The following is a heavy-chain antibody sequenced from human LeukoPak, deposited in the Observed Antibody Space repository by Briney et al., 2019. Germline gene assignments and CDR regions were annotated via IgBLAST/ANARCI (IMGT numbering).Heavy chain of an antibody. V-gene: IGHV5-51*01. CDR2: IYPGDSDT. CDR3: ARQGYCTGGGCAFDY. Sequence: GESLKISCKASEYTFTRNWIGWVRQMPGKGLEWMVIIYPGDSDTRYSPSFQGQVTISADKSINTAYLQWSSLKASDTAMYYCARQGYCTGGGCAFDYWGQGTLVTVSS. J-gene: IGHJ4*02. D-gene: IGHD2-8*02. CDR1: EYTFTRNW.